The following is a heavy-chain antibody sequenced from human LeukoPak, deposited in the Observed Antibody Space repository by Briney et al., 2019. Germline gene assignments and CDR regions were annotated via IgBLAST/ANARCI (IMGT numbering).Heavy chain of an antibody. Sequence: SETLSLTCAVYGGSFSGYYWSWIRQPPGKGLEWIGEINHSGSTNYNPSFKSRVTISIDTSKNQFSLKLSSVTAADTAVYYCARGGPVYCSSTSCYSNYYYYGMDVWGQGTTVTVSS. CDR1: GGSFSGYY. J-gene: IGHJ6*02. CDR3: ARGGPVYCSSTSCYSNYYYYGMDV. D-gene: IGHD2-2*01. V-gene: IGHV4-34*01. CDR2: INHSGST.